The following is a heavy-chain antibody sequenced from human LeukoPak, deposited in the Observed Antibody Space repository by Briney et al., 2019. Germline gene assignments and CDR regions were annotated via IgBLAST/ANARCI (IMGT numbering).Heavy chain of an antibody. CDR3: ARSGDYVDY. Sequence: PGGSLRLSCAASGFTLSSYWMSWVRQAPGKGLEWVANIKQDGSEKYYVDSVKGRFTISRDNAKNSLYLQMNSLRAEDTAVYYCARSGDYVDYWGQGTLVTVSS. V-gene: IGHV3-7*01. J-gene: IGHJ4*02. CDR2: IKQDGSEK. CDR1: GFTLSSYW.